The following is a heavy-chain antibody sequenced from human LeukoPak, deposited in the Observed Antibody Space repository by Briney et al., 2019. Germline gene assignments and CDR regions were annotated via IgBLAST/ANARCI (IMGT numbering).Heavy chain of an antibody. V-gene: IGHV3-30*02. CDR1: GFTFSSYG. CDR3: AKNYGDYQGDYFDY. CDR2: IRYDGSNK. J-gene: IGHJ4*02. D-gene: IGHD4-17*01. Sequence: GGSLRLSCAASGFTFSSYGMHWVRQAPGKGLEWVAFIRYDGSNKYYADSVKGRFTISRDNSKNTLYLQMNSLRAEDTAVYYCAKNYGDYQGDYFDYWGQGTLVTVSS.